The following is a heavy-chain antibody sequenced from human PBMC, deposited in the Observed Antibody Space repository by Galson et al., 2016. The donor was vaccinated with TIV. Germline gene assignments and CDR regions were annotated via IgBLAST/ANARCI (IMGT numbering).Heavy chain of an antibody. CDR3: ARDLDSTVTAPFDY. V-gene: IGHV1-2*02. CDR2: INPNSGDT. CDR1: GGIFSSYS. J-gene: IGHJ4*02. D-gene: IGHD4-17*01. Sequence: SCKASGGIFSSYSWVRQAPGQGLEWMGWINPNSGDTNYAQNFQDRVTMTRDTSIRTAYMELSRLKSDDTAVYYCARDLDSTVTAPFDYWGQGTLVTISS.